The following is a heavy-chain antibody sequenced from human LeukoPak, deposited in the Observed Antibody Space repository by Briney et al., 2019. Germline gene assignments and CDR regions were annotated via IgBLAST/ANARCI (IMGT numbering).Heavy chain of an antibody. V-gene: IGHV3-48*01. CDR1: GFTFSSYS. D-gene: IGHD3-10*01. CDR2: ISSSSSTI. J-gene: IGHJ4*02. Sequence: PGGSLRLSCAASGFTFSSYSMNWVRQAPGKGLEWVSYISSSSSTIYYADSVKGRFTISRDNAKNSLYLQMNSLRAEDTAVYYCARLRMVRGNMVRAFDYWGQGTLVTVSS. CDR3: ARLRMVRGNMVRAFDY.